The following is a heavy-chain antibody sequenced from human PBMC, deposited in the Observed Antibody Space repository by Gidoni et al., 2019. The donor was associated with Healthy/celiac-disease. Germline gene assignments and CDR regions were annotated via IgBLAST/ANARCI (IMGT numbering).Heavy chain of an antibody. V-gene: IGHV1-24*01. CDR3: ATVSATSTIFGVVRGPRWFDP. J-gene: IGHJ5*02. CDR2: FDPEDGET. CDR1: GYTLTELS. Sequence: QVQLVQSGAEVKKPGASVKVSCKVSGYTLTELSMPWVRQAPGKGLEWMGGFDPEDGETIYAQKFQGRVTMTEDTSKDTAYMELSSLRSEDTAVYYCATVSATSTIFGVVRGPRWFDPWGQGTLVTVSS. D-gene: IGHD3-3*01.